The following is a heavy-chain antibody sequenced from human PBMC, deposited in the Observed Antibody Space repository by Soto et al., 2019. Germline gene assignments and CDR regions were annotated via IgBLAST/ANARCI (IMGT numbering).Heavy chain of an antibody. V-gene: IGHV4-31*03. CDR1: GGSLSSGGYY. J-gene: IGHJ4*02. D-gene: IGHD5-12*01. Sequence: QVQLQESGPGLVKPSQSLSLSCTVSGGSLSSGGYYWSWIRQHPGKGLEWIGFIYYSGSTYYNPSLKSRVTISVDTSQNQFSLKLSSVTAADTAVYYCARDTQRGYSGYFDSWVQGTLVTVSS. CDR2: IYYSGST. CDR3: ARDTQRGYSGYFDS.